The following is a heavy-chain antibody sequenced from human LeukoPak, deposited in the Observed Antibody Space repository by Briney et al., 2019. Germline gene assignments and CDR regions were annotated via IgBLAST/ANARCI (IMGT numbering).Heavy chain of an antibody. Sequence: GGSLRLSCAASGFFFSDYGMNWVRQAQGKGLEWISYICSGSSDIFYADSVKGRFTISRDNAKNSLFLQMSRLRGEDTAVYYCASGYDFSSGSKRGFDNWGQGTLVTVSS. J-gene: IGHJ4*02. CDR2: ICSGSSDI. V-gene: IGHV3-48*01. CDR1: GFFFSDYG. CDR3: ASGYDFSSGSKRGFDN. D-gene: IGHD3-3*01.